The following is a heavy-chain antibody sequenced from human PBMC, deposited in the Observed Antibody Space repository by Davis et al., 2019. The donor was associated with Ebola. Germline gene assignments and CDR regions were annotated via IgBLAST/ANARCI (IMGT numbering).Heavy chain of an antibody. V-gene: IGHV3-11*01. J-gene: IGHJ4*02. CDR2: ISDSGTDV. CDR3: ARAPRMRSYCSSTSCQAGFGY. CDR1: GFTFSDYY. Sequence: GESLKISCAGSGFTFSDYYMSWIRQAPGKGLEWISYISDSGTDVYYADSVKGRFTISRDNANNSLYLQMDSLRGDDTAVYYCARAPRMRSYCSSTSCQAGFGYWGQGTLVTVSS. D-gene: IGHD2-2*01.